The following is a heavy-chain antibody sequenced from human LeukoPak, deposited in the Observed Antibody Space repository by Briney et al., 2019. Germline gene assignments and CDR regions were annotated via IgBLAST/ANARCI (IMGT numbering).Heavy chain of an antibody. CDR1: GYSFTSYA. V-gene: IGHV7-4-1*02. D-gene: IGHD5-24*01. CDR3: ARSVRRDAAWGAFDP. J-gene: IGHJ5*02. Sequence: ASVKVSCKASGYSFTSYAMNWVRQAPGQGLQWMGWINTNTGNPTYAQGFTGRFVFSLDTSVSTAYLRISSLKAEDTAVYYCARSVRRDAAWGAFDPWGQGTLVTVSS. CDR2: INTNTGNP.